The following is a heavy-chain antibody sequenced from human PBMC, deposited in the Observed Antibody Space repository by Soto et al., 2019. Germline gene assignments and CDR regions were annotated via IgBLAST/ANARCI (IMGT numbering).Heavy chain of an antibody. J-gene: IGHJ4*02. V-gene: IGHV3-33*01. D-gene: IGHD6-19*01. CDR3: ARDPGGWSARSYFDY. Sequence: QVQLVESGGGVVQPGRSLRLSCVASGFTFSSFGMHWVRQVPGKGLQWVADIWYDGSNKYYADSVKGRFTISRDNSKNTLYLQMNSLRAEDTAVYYCARDPGGWSARSYFDYWGQGPLVTVSS. CDR1: GFTFSSFG. CDR2: IWYDGSNK.